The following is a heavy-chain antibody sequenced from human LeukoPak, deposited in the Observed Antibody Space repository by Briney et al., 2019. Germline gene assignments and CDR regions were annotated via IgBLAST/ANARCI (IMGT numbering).Heavy chain of an antibody. CDR3: ARDKGPYYFDQ. CDR1: GFTFSSYG. Sequence: GGSMRLSCAASGFTFSSYGMHWVRQAPGKGLEWVAVIWNDGSQKYYADSVKGRFTISRDNSKNTLYLQMNSLRAEDTAVYYCARDKGPYYFDQWGQGTLLPVYS. CDR2: IWNDGSQK. J-gene: IGHJ4*02. V-gene: IGHV3-33*01.